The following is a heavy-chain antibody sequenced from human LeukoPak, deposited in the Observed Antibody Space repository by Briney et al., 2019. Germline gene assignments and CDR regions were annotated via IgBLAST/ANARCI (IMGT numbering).Heavy chain of an antibody. CDR1: GFTFSSHW. J-gene: IGHJ4*02. CDR2: IKEDGTRK. Sequence: GGSLRLSCAASGFTFSSHWMTWVRQAPGKGLEWVANIKEDGTRKNYVDSVKGRFTISRDNSKNTLYLQMNSLRAEDTAVYYCARDGLEQQLVPPYFDYWGQGTLVTVSS. CDR3: ARDGLEQQLVPPYFDY. D-gene: IGHD6-13*01. V-gene: IGHV3-7*01.